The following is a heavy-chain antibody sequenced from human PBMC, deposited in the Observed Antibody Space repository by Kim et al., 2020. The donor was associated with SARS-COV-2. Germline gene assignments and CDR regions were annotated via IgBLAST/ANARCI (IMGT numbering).Heavy chain of an antibody. CDR3: AGRDYTYYFDY. CDR2: T. V-gene: IGHV4-39*01. J-gene: IGHJ4*02. D-gene: IGHD4-4*01. Sequence: TYYNPSLKSRVTRSVDTSKNQFSLKLSSVTAADTAVYYCAGRDYTYYFDYWGQGTLVTVSS.